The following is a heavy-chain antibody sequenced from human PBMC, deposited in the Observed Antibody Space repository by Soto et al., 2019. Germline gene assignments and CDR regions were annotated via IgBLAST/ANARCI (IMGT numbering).Heavy chain of an antibody. CDR2: IYPGDSDT. V-gene: IGHV5-51*01. Sequence: GESLKISCKGSGYSFTSYWIVWVRQMPGKGLEWMGIIYPGDSDTRYSPSFQGQVTISADKSINTAYLQWSSLKASDTAMYYCAGGGVRGVITRTRDYYGMDVWGQGTTVTVSS. J-gene: IGHJ6*02. D-gene: IGHD3-10*01. CDR3: AGGGVRGVITRTRDYYGMDV. CDR1: GYSFTSYW.